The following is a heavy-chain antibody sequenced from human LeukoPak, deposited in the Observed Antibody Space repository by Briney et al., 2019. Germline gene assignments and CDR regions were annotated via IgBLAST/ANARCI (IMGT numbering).Heavy chain of an antibody. Sequence: PSETLSLTCSVSGGSISSSHYYWNWVRQPAGKGLEWIGRISSSGSTTYSPSLQSRVTMSVGTSNNHFSLRLTSVTAADTALYFCTFFVVADPDAFEIWGQGTMVTVSS. V-gene: IGHV4-61*02. CDR1: GGSISSSHYY. CDR3: TFFVVADPDAFEI. D-gene: IGHD3-3*01. J-gene: IGHJ3*02. CDR2: ISSSGST.